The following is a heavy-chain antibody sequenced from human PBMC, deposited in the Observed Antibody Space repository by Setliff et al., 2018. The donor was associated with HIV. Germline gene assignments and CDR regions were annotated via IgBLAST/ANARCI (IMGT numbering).Heavy chain of an antibody. V-gene: IGHV4-34*01. CDR1: GGSLSGYY. CDR3: AREGGQGYSGSGSFYHRNFDL. J-gene: IGHJ2*01. Sequence: SETLSLTCAVYGGSLSGYYWSWVRQSPGRGLEWIGEINQSGNTNFNPSLESRLIISVDTSKSQFSLKLTSVTAADTALYYCAREGGQGYSGSGSFYHRNFDLWGRGTLVTAPQ. CDR2: INQSGNT. D-gene: IGHD3-10*01.